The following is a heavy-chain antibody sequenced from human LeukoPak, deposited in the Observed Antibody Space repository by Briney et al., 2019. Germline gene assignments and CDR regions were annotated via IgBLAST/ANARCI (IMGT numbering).Heavy chain of an antibody. V-gene: IGHV3-30*03. J-gene: IGHJ4*02. Sequence: GRSLRLSCAASGFTFSSYGMHWVRQAPGKGLEWVAVISYDGSNKYSADSVKGRFTISRDNSRNTLYLQMNSLRPEDTAVYYCATDHGFHYGAYFDYWGQGTLVTVSS. CDR3: ATDHGFHYGAYFDY. CDR1: GFTFSSYG. CDR2: ISYDGSNK. D-gene: IGHD4-17*01.